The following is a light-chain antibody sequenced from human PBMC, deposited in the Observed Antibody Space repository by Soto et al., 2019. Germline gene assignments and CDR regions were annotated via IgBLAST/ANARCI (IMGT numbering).Light chain of an antibody. V-gene: IGKV1-5*03. CDR3: QHYNSYSEA. Sequence: DIQMTQSPSTLSASVGDRVTITCRASQSISSWLAWYQQKPGKAPKLLIYKASSLESGVPSRFSGSGSGTEFTLTISSLQPDDFATYYYQHYNSYSEAFGQGTKVDIK. CDR2: KAS. J-gene: IGKJ1*01. CDR1: QSISSW.